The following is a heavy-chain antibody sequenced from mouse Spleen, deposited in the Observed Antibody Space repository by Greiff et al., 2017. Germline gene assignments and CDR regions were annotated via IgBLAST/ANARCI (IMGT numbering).Heavy chain of an antibody. CDR3: ARDYYGSSASMDY. CDR1: GYTFTSYW. CDR2: IDPSDSYT. D-gene: IGHD1-1*01. V-gene: IGHV1-59*01. Sequence: QVQLQQPGAELVRPGTSVKLSCKASGYTFTSYWMHWVKQRPGQGLEWIGVIDPSDSYTNYNQKFKGKATLTVDTSSSTAYMQLSSLTSEDSAVYYCARDYYGSSASMDYWGQGTSVTVSS. J-gene: IGHJ4*01.